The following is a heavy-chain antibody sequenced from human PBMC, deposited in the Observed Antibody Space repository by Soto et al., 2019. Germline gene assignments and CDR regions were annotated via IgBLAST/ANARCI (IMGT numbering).Heavy chain of an antibody. D-gene: IGHD4-17*01. V-gene: IGHV1-18*01. CDR3: ARGGTTIDY. CDR1: GYTFTNFG. J-gene: IGHJ4*02. Sequence: VQLVQSGAEVKKPGASVKFSCKTSGYTFTNFGLSWVRQAPGQGHVWMGLFSVYNGNTNYAKNFQGRVTMTTDTSTSTAYMELMSLRCDYTAVSYCARGGTTIDYLRQGTLVTVS. CDR2: FSVYNGNT.